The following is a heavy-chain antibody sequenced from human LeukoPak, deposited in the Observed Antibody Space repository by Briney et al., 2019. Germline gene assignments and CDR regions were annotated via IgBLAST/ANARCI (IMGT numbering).Heavy chain of an antibody. CDR3: ARGGSAFDP. D-gene: IGHD2-15*01. CDR1: GGSISSSSYY. J-gene: IGHJ5*02. CDR2: IYYSGST. V-gene: IGHV4-39*01. Sequence: PSETLSLTCTVSGGSISSSSYYWGWIRQTPGKGLEWIGSIYYSGSTYYNPSLKSRVTISVDTSKNQFSLKLSSVTAADTAVYYCARGGSAFDPWGQGTLVTVSS.